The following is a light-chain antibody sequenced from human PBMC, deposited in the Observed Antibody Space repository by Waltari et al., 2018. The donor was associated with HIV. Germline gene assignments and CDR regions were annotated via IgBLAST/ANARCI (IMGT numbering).Light chain of an antibody. J-gene: IGLJ1*01. CDR1: SSNIGSNN. CDR3: AVWDGSLSGHYV. CDR2: RDS. Sequence: QSVLTQPPSASETPGQRVTISCSGSSSNIGSNNVYLYQHLPGMAPNLLIYRDSRRPSGVPERFPDAKSGTSASLAISGLRSDDEADYYCAVWDGSLSGHYVFGTGTKVTVL. V-gene: IGLV1-47*01.